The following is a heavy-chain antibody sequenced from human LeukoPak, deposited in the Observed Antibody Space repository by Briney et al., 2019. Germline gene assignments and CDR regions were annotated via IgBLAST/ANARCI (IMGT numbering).Heavy chain of an antibody. Sequence: ASVKVSCKASGGTFSSYAISLVRQAPGQGLEWMGGIIPIFGTANYAQKFQGRVTITADESTSTAYMELSSLRSEDTAVYYCARGTPTYDFWSGYPGAFDIRGQGTMVTVSS. CDR1: GGTFSSYA. D-gene: IGHD3-3*01. CDR2: IIPIFGTA. CDR3: ARGTPTYDFWSGYPGAFDI. V-gene: IGHV1-69*13. J-gene: IGHJ3*02.